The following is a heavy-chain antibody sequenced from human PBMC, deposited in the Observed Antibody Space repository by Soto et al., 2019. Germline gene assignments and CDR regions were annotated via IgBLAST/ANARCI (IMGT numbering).Heavy chain of an antibody. Sequence: EVQVVESGGGLVKPGGSLRLSCATSGFSFSTYNMNWVRQAPGKGLEWVSSINGRSNYKYYTDSVKGRFAISRDNPKNPLYLQRDSLRVEDTAVYYCVREDGLVGSTSAFDYWGQGTLVTVSS. V-gene: IGHV3-21*02. CDR2: INGRSNYK. J-gene: IGHJ4*02. D-gene: IGHD1-26*01. CDR1: GFSFSTYN. CDR3: VREDGLVGSTSAFDY.